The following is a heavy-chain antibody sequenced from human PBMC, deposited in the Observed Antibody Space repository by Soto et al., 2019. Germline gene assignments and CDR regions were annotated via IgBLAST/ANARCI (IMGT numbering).Heavy chain of an antibody. D-gene: IGHD2-15*01. J-gene: IGHJ6*02. V-gene: IGHV1-18*04. CDR2: ISAYNGNT. CDR1: GYTFTSYG. Sequence: QVQLVQSGAEVKKPGASVKVSCKASGYTFTSYGISWVRQAPGQGLEWMGWISAYNGNTNYAQKLQGRVTMTTDTSTSTAYMELRSLRSDDTAVYYCARDKYCSGGSCRKTPIDYYYYGMDVWGQGTTVTVSS. CDR3: ARDKYCSGGSCRKTPIDYYYYGMDV.